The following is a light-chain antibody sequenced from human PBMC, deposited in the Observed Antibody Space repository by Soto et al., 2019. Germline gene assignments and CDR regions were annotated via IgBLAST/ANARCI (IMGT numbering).Light chain of an antibody. CDR3: QQYNSYSPA. J-gene: IGKJ2*01. CDR1: QSISSW. CDR2: DAS. Sequence: DIQMTQSPSTLSASVGDRVTITCRASQSISSWLAWYQQKPGKAPKLLIYDASSLESGVPSRFSGSGSGTEFTLTIISLHPDDFAPYLCQQYNSYSPAFGQGTKLEIK. V-gene: IGKV1-5*01.